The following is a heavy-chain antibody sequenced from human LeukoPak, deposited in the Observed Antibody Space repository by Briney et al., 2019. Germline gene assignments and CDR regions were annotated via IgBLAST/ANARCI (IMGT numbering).Heavy chain of an antibody. Sequence: SLTCTVSGGSISSSSYYWGWIRQPPGKGLEWIGSIYYSRSTYYNPSLKSRVTISVDTSKNQFSLKLSSVTAADTAVYYCARRPVRQLWFGGAFDYWGQGTLVTVSS. CDR1: GGSISSSSYY. CDR2: IYYSRST. J-gene: IGHJ4*02. CDR3: ARRPVRQLWFGGAFDY. D-gene: IGHD5-18*01. V-gene: IGHV4-39*01.